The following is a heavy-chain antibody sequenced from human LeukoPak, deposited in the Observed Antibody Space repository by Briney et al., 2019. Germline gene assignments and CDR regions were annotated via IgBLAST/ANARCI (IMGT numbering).Heavy chain of an antibody. CDR1: GFTFSNYW. J-gene: IGHJ6*03. V-gene: IGHV3-7*01. CDR2: IKQDGSEK. CDR3: AREDRLSPYYYYRDV. D-gene: IGHD3-16*01. Sequence: GGSLRLSCEASGFTFSNYWMSWVRQAPGKGLEWVANIKQDGSEKYYADSVKGRFTISRDNAKNSLYLQMNSLRAEDTAVYYCAREDRLSPYYYYRDVWGKGTTVTVSS.